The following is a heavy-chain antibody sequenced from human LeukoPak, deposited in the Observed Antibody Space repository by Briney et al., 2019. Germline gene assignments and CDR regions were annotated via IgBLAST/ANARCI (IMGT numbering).Heavy chain of an antibody. CDR3: AKRFAYGGVDY. D-gene: IGHD4-23*01. J-gene: IGHJ4*02. V-gene: IGHV3-23*01. CDR2: ITGSGDNT. Sequence: GGSLRLSCAASGFTFTTYAMSWVRQAPGKGLEWVSAITGSGDNTYYADSVKGRFTISRDNSKNTLYLQMNSLRAEDTAVYYCAKRFAYGGVDYWGQGTLVTVSS. CDR1: GFTFTTYA.